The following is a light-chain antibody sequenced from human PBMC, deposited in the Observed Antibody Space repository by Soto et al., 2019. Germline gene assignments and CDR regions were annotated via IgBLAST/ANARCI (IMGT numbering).Light chain of an antibody. CDR2: TNN. Sequence: QSVLTQAPSASGTPGQRVTISCSGSNSNIGGNSVSWYQQLPGTAPKLLVYTNNQRPSGVPDRISGSKSGTSASLAISGLQSEDEAEYYCAAWDDSLNGVVFGGGTKVTVL. CDR1: NSNIGGNS. J-gene: IGLJ2*01. CDR3: AAWDDSLNGVV. V-gene: IGLV1-44*01.